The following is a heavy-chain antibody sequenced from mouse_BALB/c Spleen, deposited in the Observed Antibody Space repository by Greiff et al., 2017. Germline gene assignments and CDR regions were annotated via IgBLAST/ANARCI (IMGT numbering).Heavy chain of an antibody. CDR2: IRNKANGYTT. CDR1: GFTFTDYY. J-gene: IGHJ4*01. CDR3: AREKGDYDYVDAMDY. D-gene: IGHD2-4*01. V-gene: IGHV7-3*02. Sequence: EVKLVESGGGLVQPGGSLRLSCATSGFTFTDYYMSWVRQPPGKALEWLGFIRNKANGYTTEYSASVKGRFTISRDNSQSILYLQMNTLRAEDSATYYCAREKGDYDYVDAMDYWGQGTSVTVSS.